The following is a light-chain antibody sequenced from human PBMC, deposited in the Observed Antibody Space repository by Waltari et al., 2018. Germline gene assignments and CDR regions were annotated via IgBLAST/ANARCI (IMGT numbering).Light chain of an antibody. Sequence: DIQMTQSPSTLSASVGDRVTITCRASQSISSWLAWYQQKPGKAPKLLLYKASSLESGVPSRFSGSGSGTEFTLTISSLQPDDFATYYCQQYDTSPTWTFGQGTKVEIK. J-gene: IGKJ1*01. CDR1: QSISSW. V-gene: IGKV1-5*03. CDR2: KAS. CDR3: QQYDTSPTWT.